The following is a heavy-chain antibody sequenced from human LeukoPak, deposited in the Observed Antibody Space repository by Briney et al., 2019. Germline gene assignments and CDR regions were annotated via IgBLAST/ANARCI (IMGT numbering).Heavy chain of an antibody. CDR1: GYTFIGYY. Sequence: ASVKVSCKASGYTFIGYYMHWVRQAPGQGLEWMGWISAYNGNTNYAQKLQGRVTMTTDTSTSTAYMELRSLRSDDTAVYYCARAVRDSSGYYYLSYWGQGTLVTVSS. J-gene: IGHJ4*02. CDR3: ARAVRDSSGYYYLSY. D-gene: IGHD3-22*01. CDR2: ISAYNGNT. V-gene: IGHV1-18*04.